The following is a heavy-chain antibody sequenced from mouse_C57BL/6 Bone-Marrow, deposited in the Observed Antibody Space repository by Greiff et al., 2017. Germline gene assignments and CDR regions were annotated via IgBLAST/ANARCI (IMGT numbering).Heavy chain of an antibody. CDR3: ARWGLRRGFAY. CDR1: GYAFSSSW. Sequence: QVQLQQSGPELVKPGASVKISCKASGYAFSSSWMNWVKQRPGKGLEWIGRIYPGDGDTNYNGKFKGKATLTADKSSSTAYMQLSSLTSEDSAVYCCARWGLRRGFAYWGQGTLVTVSA. J-gene: IGHJ3*01. D-gene: IGHD2-4*01. V-gene: IGHV1-82*01. CDR2: IYPGDGDT.